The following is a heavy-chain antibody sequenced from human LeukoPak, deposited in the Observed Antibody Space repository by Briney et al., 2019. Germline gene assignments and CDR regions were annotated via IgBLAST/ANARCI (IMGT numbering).Heavy chain of an antibody. CDR3: ARDQKWASCLDS. D-gene: IGHD1-26*01. CDR2: INYSGST. Sequence: SETLSLTCTVSGGSISIGGHFYGWLGQHPEKGLEWFGYINYSGSTYYNPSFKSRSVISVDTSKNQFYLKVKSLTAADTAVYFCARDQKWASCLDSWGQGLLVTVSS. CDR1: GGSISIGGHF. J-gene: IGHJ5*01. V-gene: IGHV4-31*03.